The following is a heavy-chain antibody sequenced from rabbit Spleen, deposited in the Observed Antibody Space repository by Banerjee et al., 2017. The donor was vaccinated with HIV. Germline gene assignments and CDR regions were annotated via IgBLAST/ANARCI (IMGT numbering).Heavy chain of an antibody. J-gene: IGHJ6*01. D-gene: IGHD8-1*01. CDR3: ARDTASSFSSYGMDL. V-gene: IGHV1S7*01. CDR2: IYTGSGKT. CDR1: GFDFINYY. Sequence: QLKETGGGLVQPGGSLTLSCKASGFDFINYYMTWVRQAPGKGLEWIGIIYTGSGKTDYANWVNGRFTISSDNAQNTMDLQMNGLTAADTATYFCARDTASSFSSYGMDLWGPGTLVTVS.